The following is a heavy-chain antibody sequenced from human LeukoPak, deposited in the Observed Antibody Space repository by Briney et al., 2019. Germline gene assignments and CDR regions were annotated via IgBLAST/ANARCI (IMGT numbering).Heavy chain of an antibody. CDR2: ISGSGGST. Sequence: GGSLRLSCAASGFTFSSYAMSWVRQAPGKGLEWVSAISGSGGSTYYADSVKGRFTISRDNSKNTLYLQMNSLRAEDTAVYYCAKDPYSSSSGYYYYGMDVWGQGTTVTVSS. J-gene: IGHJ6*02. CDR1: GFTFSSYA. D-gene: IGHD6-6*01. V-gene: IGHV3-23*01. CDR3: AKDPYSSSSGYYYYGMDV.